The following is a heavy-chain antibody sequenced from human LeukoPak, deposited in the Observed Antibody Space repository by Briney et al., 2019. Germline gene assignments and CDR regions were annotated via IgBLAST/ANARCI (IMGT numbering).Heavy chain of an antibody. V-gene: IGHV3-23*01. D-gene: IGHD3-3*01. J-gene: IGHJ3*02. CDR1: AFTFSSYG. CDR3: AKHQTGITIFDLGGAFDI. Sequence: GGSLRLSCAASAFTFSSYGMSWVRQAPGKGLEWVSAISGSGGSTYYADSVKGRFTISRDNSKNTLYLQMNSLRAEDTAVYYCAKHQTGITIFDLGGAFDIWGQGTMVTVSS. CDR2: ISGSGGST.